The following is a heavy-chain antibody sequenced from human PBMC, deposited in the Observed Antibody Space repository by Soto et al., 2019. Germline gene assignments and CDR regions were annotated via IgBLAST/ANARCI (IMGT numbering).Heavy chain of an antibody. Sequence: QVQLVQSGAEVKKPGSSVKVSCKASGGTFSSYAISWVRQAPGQGLEWMGGIIPIFGTANYAQKFQGRVTITADESTSTAYMELSSLRSEYTAVYYCARYCSGGSCYLYYYYGMDVWGQGTTVTVSS. J-gene: IGHJ6*02. D-gene: IGHD2-15*01. CDR2: IIPIFGTA. CDR1: GGTFSSYA. V-gene: IGHV1-69*12. CDR3: ARYCSGGSCYLYYYYGMDV.